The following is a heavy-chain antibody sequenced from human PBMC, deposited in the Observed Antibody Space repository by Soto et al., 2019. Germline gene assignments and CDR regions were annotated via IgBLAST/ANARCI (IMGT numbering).Heavy chain of an antibody. J-gene: IGHJ4*02. D-gene: IGHD3-10*01. CDR1: GFTFSSYS. CDR2: ISSSNI. Sequence: EVQLVESGGGLVQPGGSLRLSCAGSGFTFSSYSMNWVRQAPGKGLEWVSFISSSNIYYADSVKGRFTISRDNAKNSLYRKMNSLRAEDTAVYYCARGAAMVRGIYGYYFDYWGQGTLVTVSS. V-gene: IGHV3-48*01. CDR3: ARGAAMVRGIYGYYFDY.